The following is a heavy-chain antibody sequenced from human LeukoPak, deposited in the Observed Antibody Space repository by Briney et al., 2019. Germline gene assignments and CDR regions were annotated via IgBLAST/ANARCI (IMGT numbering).Heavy chain of an antibody. V-gene: IGHV4-34*01. D-gene: IGHD1-1*01. Sequence: SETLSLTCAVYGGSFSDYDWSWIRQAPGKGLQWIGEINQSGTTNCDPSLKSRVSMSIDTSKSQFSLSLRSVTAADTAVYFCARYVPVKTGPTRASLDYWGQGILVTVSS. CDR1: GGSFSDYD. CDR3: ARYVPVKTGPTRASLDY. CDR2: INQSGTT. J-gene: IGHJ4*02.